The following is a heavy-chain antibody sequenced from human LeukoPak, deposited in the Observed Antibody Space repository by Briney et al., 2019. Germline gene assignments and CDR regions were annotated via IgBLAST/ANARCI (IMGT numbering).Heavy chain of an antibody. Sequence: PGGSLRLSCRVSGFTFSSYGMNWVRQAPGKGLEWVAYIGGWSDPIDCADSVKGRFTVSSDNSDSTLYLEMDSLRVEDTGVYYCARDPGFAVARWGQGALVIVSS. V-gene: IGHV3-48*01. J-gene: IGHJ4*02. CDR1: GFTFSSYG. CDR3: ARDPGFAVAR. CDR2: IGGWSDPI.